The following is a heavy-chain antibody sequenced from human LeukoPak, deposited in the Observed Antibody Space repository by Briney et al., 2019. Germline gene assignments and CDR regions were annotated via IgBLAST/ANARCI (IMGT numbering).Heavy chain of an antibody. CDR1: GYTFTGYY. J-gene: IGHJ4*02. CDR2: INPNSGGT. Sequence: GASVKVSCKASGYTFTGYYMHWVRQAPGQGLEWMGWINPNSGGTNYAQKFQGRVTMTRDTSISTAYMELSRLRSDDTAVYYCARQDYDYVWGSYRPFDYWGQGTLVTVSS. CDR3: ARQDYDYVWGSYRPFDY. D-gene: IGHD3-16*02. V-gene: IGHV1-2*02.